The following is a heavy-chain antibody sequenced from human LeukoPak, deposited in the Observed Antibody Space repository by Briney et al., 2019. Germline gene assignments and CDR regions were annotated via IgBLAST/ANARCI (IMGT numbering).Heavy chain of an antibody. CDR2: ISSSSSYI. J-gene: IGHJ4*02. D-gene: IGHD3-10*01. V-gene: IGHV3-21*01. CDR1: GFTFSSYS. Sequence: GGSLRLSCAASGFTFSSYSMNWVRQAPGKGLEWVSSISSSSSYIYYADSVKGRFTISRDNAKNSLYLQMNSLRAEDTAVYYCARDRGHYYGSGSYPWDYWGQGTLVTVSS. CDR3: ARDRGHYYGSGSYPWDY.